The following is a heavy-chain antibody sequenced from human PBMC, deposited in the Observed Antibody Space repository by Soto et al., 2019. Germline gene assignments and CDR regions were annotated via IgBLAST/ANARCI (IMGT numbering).Heavy chain of an antibody. Sequence: GESLKISCKGSGYSFTSYWIGWVRQMPGKGLEWMGIIYPGDSDTRYSPSFQGQVTISADKSISTAYLQWSSLKASDTAMYYCARQGIFGVASYYYYGMDVWGQGTTLTVSS. CDR3: ARQGIFGVASYYYYGMDV. J-gene: IGHJ6*02. D-gene: IGHD3-3*01. CDR2: IYPGDSDT. V-gene: IGHV5-51*01. CDR1: GYSFTSYW.